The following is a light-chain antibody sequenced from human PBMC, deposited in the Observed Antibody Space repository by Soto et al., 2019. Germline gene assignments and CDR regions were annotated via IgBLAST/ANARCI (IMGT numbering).Light chain of an antibody. CDR3: QQYGSSPT. J-gene: IGKJ1*01. Sequence: ETVMTQSPVTLSVSPGERATLSCRASQSVRDNLAWYQQKPGQAPRLLIHGASTRATGFPARFSGSGSGTDFTLTISRLEPEDFAVYYCQQYGSSPTFGQGTKVDIK. V-gene: IGKV3-20*01. CDR1: QSVRDN. CDR2: GAS.